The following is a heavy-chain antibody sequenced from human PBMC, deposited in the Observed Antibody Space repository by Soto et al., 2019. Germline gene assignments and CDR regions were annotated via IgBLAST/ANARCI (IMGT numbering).Heavy chain of an antibody. CDR2: ISYDGSNK. J-gene: IGHJ5*02. Sequence: QVQLVESGGGVVQPGRSLRLSCAASGFTFSSYAMHWVRQAPGKGLEWVAVISYDGSNKYYADSVKGRFTISRDNSKNARYLQMNILRAEDTAVYYCARDVLRMNNWFDPWGPGTLVTVFS. CDR1: GFTFSSYA. V-gene: IGHV3-30-3*01. D-gene: IGHD4-17*01. CDR3: ARDVLRMNNWFDP.